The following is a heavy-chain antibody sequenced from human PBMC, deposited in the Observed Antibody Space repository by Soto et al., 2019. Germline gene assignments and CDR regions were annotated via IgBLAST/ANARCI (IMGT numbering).Heavy chain of an antibody. V-gene: IGHV3-15*07. Sequence: GGSLRLSCAASGFTFSNAWMNWVRQAPGKGLEWVGRIKSKTDGGTTGYAAPVKGRFTISRDDSKNTLYLQMNSLKTEDTAVYYCTTDILAYCGGDCSTTPLNYFDYWGQGTLVTVSS. D-gene: IGHD2-21*02. J-gene: IGHJ4*02. CDR1: GFTFSNAW. CDR2: IKSKTDGGTT. CDR3: TTDILAYCGGDCSTTPLNYFDY.